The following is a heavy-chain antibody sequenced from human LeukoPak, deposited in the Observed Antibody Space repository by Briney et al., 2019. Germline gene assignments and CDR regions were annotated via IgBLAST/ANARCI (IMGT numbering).Heavy chain of an antibody. Sequence: PSENLSLTCAVYGGSFSEYYWTWIRQPPGKGLEWIGEIHPSGSINYNPSLMSRVTISLDTSKKQFSLKLNSVTTADTAVYYCTRGAGWLIDYWGQGILVTVSS. J-gene: IGHJ4*02. D-gene: IGHD3-16*01. CDR1: GGSFSEYY. V-gene: IGHV4-34*01. CDR3: TRGAGWLIDY. CDR2: IHPSGSI.